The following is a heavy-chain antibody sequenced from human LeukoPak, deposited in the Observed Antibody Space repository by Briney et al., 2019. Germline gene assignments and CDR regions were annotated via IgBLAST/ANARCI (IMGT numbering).Heavy chain of an antibody. V-gene: IGHV1-2*02. J-gene: IGHJ4*02. D-gene: IGHD5-18*01. CDR2: IHPHSAGT. Sequence: ASVPVSCLASGYSFTPYFIVWLRQAPGQALEWMGWIHPHSAGTEYVKRFQGRVTMTRDTAISTAYMEVNSLGNDDAAVYYCARLGTGYSLSYWGQGTQVIVSS. CDR1: GYSFTPYF. CDR3: ARLGTGYSLSY.